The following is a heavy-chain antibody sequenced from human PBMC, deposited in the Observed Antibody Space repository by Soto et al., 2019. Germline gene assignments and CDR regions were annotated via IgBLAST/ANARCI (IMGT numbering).Heavy chain of an antibody. J-gene: IGHJ6*02. V-gene: IGHV1-69*01. CDR3: ARGLRDHYYYGMDV. D-gene: IGHD4-17*01. CDR1: GGTFSSYA. CDR2: IIPIFGTA. Sequence: QVQLVQSGAEVKKPGSSVKVSCKASGGTFSSYAISWVRQAPGQGLEWMGGIIPIFGTANYAQKFQGRVTITADESTSTAYMGLSSLGSEDTAVYYWARGLRDHYYYGMDVWGQGATVTVSS.